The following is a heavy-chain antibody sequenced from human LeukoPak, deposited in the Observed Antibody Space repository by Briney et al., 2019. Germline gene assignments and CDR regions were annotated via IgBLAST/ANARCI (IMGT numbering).Heavy chain of an antibody. CDR2: ISSSSSTI. CDR3: ARSLYYYGSGSYYQIDY. J-gene: IGHJ4*02. V-gene: IGHV3-48*02. CDR1: GFTFSTYR. D-gene: IGHD3-10*01. Sequence: PGGSLRLSCAVSGFTFSTYRMNWVRQAPGMGLEWVSYISSSSSTIYYADSVKGRFTISRDNAKNSLYLQMNSLRDEDTAVYYCARSLYYYGSGSYYQIDYWGQGTLVTVSS.